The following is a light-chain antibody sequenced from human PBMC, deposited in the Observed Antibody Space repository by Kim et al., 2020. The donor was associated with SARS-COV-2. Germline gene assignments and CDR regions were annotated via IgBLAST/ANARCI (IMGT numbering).Light chain of an antibody. CDR1: KLGDKY. CDR2: QDS. J-gene: IGLJ2*01. Sequence: SYELTQPPSVSVSPGQTASITCSGDKLGDKYACWYQQKPGQSPVLVIYQDSKRPSGIPERFSASNSGNTATLTISGTQAMDEADYYCQAWASSIGVFGGG. CDR3: QAWASSIGV. V-gene: IGLV3-1*01.